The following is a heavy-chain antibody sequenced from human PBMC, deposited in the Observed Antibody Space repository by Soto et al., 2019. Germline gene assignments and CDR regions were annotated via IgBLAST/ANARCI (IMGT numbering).Heavy chain of an antibody. CDR3: AMAICGGDCYSTFDY. V-gene: IGHV3-30*03. CDR2: ISYDGSNK. J-gene: IGHJ4*02. Sequence: PGGSLRFSCAASGFTFSSYGMHWVRQAPGKGLEWVAVISYDGSNKYYAASVKGRFTISRDNSKNTLYLQMNSLRAEDTAVYYCAMAICGGDCYSTFDYWGQGTLVTVSS. D-gene: IGHD2-21*02. CDR1: GFTFSSYG.